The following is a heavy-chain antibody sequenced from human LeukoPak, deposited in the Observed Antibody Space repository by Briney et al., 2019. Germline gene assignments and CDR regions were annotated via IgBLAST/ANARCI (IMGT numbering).Heavy chain of an antibody. V-gene: IGHV3-66*01. CDR1: GLIVSSNY. CDR2: IYRDGNT. J-gene: IGHJ4*02. D-gene: IGHD2-15*01. Sequence: GGSLRLSCAASGLIVSSNYMSWVRQAPGKGLEWVSIIYRDGNTNYADSVKGRFTISRDNSKNTLSLQMNSLRAEDTAVYYCACSGPYSNVGVMTDYWRQGTLVTVSS. CDR3: ACSGPYSNVGVMTDY.